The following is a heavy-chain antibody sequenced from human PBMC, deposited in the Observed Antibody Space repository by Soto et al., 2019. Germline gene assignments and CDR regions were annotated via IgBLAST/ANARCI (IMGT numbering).Heavy chain of an antibody. J-gene: IGHJ6*02. Sequence: QVQLVQSGAEVKKRGSSVKVSCKASGGTFSSFAINWVRQAPGQGPQWMGGIMPIVGTPNYAQRFQGRVTIITDEVTSTAYMELTSLTVEDTAVYYCALGNAMDVWGQGTTVTVSS. CDR2: IMPIVGTP. CDR1: GGTFSSFA. V-gene: IGHV1-69*01. D-gene: IGHD7-27*01. CDR3: ALGNAMDV.